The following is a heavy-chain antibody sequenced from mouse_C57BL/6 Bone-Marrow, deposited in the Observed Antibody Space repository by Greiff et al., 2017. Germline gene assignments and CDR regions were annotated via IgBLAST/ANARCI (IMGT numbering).Heavy chain of an antibody. CDR2: INYDGSST. Sequence: EVQLQQSEGGLVQPGSSMKLSCTASGFTFSDYYMAWVRQVPEKGLEWVANINYDGSSTYYLDSLKSRFIISRDNAKNILYLQMSSLKSEDTATYYCARVSMMVTSYYFDYWGQGTTLTVSS. J-gene: IGHJ2*01. D-gene: IGHD2-3*01. CDR3: ARVSMMVTSYYFDY. V-gene: IGHV5-16*01. CDR1: GFTFSDYY.